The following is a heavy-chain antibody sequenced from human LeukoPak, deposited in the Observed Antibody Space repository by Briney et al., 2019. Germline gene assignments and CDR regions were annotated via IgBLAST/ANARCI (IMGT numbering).Heavy chain of an antibody. V-gene: IGHV1-46*01. J-gene: IGHJ6*03. CDR2: INPSGGST. D-gene: IGHD1-26*01. CDR1: GYTFTSYY. Sequence: ASVKVPCKASGYTFTSYYMHWVRQAPGQGLEWMGIINPSGGSTSYAQKFQGRVTITRNTSISTAYMELSSLRSEDTAVYYCARGSWESDYYYYMDVWAKGPRSPSP. CDR3: ARGSWESDYYYYMDV.